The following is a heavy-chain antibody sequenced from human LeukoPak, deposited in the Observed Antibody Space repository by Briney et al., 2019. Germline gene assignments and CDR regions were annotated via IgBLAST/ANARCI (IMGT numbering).Heavy chain of an antibody. CDR1: GYSISSGYY. Sequence: SETLSLTCTVSGYSISSGYYWGWIRQPPGKGLEWIGSIYHSGSTYYNPSLKSRVTISVDTSKNQFSLKLSSVTAADTAVYYCARSPMVSGYYYYYMDVWGKGTTVTVSS. V-gene: IGHV4-38-2*02. CDR3: ARSPMVSGYYYYYMDV. J-gene: IGHJ6*03. CDR2: IYHSGST. D-gene: IGHD3-10*01.